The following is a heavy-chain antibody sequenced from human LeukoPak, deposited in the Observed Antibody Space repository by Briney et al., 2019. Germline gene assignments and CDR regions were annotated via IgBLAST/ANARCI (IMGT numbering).Heavy chain of an antibody. CDR2: IIPIFGTA. CDR3: AREDTAMAGIRGMDV. V-gene: IGHV1-69*05. Sequence: SVKVSCKASGGTFSSYAISWVRQAPGQGLEWMGGIIPIFGTANYAQKLQGRVTMTTDTSTSTAYMELRSLRSDDTAVYYCAREDTAMAGIRGMDVWGQGTTVTVSS. D-gene: IGHD5-18*01. J-gene: IGHJ6*02. CDR1: GGTFSSYA.